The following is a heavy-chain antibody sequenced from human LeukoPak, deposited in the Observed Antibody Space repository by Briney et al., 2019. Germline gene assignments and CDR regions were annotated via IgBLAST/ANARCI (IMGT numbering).Heavy chain of an antibody. CDR2: IKQDGSEK. CDR3: VRRAAYYDSSGYLAPDYYFDL. J-gene: IGHJ4*02. D-gene: IGHD3-22*01. Sequence: HPGGSLRLSCAASGFTFSSYWMSWVRQAPGKGLEWVANIKQDGSEKYYVDSVKGRFTISRDNSRYTVYLQMNSLRREDTAFYYCVRRAAYYDSSGYLAPDYYFDLWGQGTLVTVSS. V-gene: IGHV3-7*01. CDR1: GFTFSSYW.